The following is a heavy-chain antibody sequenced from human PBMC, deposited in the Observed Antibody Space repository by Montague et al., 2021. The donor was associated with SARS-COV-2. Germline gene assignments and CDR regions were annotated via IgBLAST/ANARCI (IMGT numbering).Heavy chain of an antibody. Sequence: PALVKPTQTLTLTCTFSGFSLSTSGVGVGWIRQPPGKALEWLALVSWDDDNRYNPSVKRRVTVIKGTSENQVVLTMTNMDPVDTATYYCARRLYCSSTNCPYYFDEWGQGTLVIVSS. CDR2: VSWDDDN. D-gene: IGHD2-2*01. V-gene: IGHV2-5*02. J-gene: IGHJ4*02. CDR1: GFSLSTSGVG. CDR3: ARRLYCSSTNCPYYFDE.